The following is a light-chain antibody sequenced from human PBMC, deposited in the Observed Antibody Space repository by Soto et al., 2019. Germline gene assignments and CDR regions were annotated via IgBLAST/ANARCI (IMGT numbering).Light chain of an antibody. V-gene: IGKV1-27*01. CDR3: HKYNHAPT. J-gene: IGKJ4*01. Sequence: DIQLTQSPSSLSASVGDRVTITCRASQAFSSYLDWYQQKPGKVPELLIYATSTLQSGAPSRFSGSGSGTDITLTISSLQAEDVATYYCHKYNHAPTFGGGTKVEIK. CDR2: ATS. CDR1: QAFSSY.